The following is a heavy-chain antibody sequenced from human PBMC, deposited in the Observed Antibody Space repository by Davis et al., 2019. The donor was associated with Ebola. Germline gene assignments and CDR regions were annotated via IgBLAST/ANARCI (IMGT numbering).Heavy chain of an antibody. CDR3: ARDPADYGDYP. CDR2: IIPILGIA. D-gene: IGHD4-17*01. Sequence: AASVKVSCKASRGTFSSYAISWVRQAPGQGLEWMGRIIPILGIANYAQKFQGRVTITADKSTSTAYMELSSLRSEDTAVYYCARDPADYGDYPWGQGTLVTVSS. CDR1: RGTFSSYA. V-gene: IGHV1-69*04. J-gene: IGHJ5*02.